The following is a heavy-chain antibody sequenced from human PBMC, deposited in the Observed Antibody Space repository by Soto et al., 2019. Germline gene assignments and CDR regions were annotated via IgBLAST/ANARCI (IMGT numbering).Heavy chain of an antibody. V-gene: IGHV3-48*04. Sequence: PGGSLRLACAASGFTFSGHSLNWIRQAPGKGLEWVSYITGSGVTMYADSVKDRFTISRDNAKNSLYLQMNSLRAEDTAVYYCARDGGASTFDFDSWGQGTLVTVSS. CDR3: ARDGGASTFDFDS. J-gene: IGHJ4*02. D-gene: IGHD3-16*01. CDR1: GFTFSGHS. CDR2: ITGSGVTM.